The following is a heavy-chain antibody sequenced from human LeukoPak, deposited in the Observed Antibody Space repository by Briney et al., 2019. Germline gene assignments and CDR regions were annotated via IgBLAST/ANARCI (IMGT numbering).Heavy chain of an antibody. V-gene: IGHV4-59*08. CDR2: IYYSGST. CDR1: GGSISSYY. Sequence: PSETLSLTCTVSGGSISSYYRSWIRQPPGKGLEWIGYIYYSGSTNYNPSLKSLVTISVDTSKNQFSLKLSSVTAADTAVYYCARHVPLTPNWFDPWGQGTLVTVSS. J-gene: IGHJ5*02. CDR3: ARHVPLTPNWFDP.